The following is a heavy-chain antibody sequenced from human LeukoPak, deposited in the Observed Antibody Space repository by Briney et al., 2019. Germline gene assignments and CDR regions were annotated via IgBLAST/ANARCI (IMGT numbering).Heavy chain of an antibody. Sequence: ASVKVSCKASGYTFTGYYMHWVRQAPGQGLEWMGRINPNSGGTNHAQKFQGRVTMTRDTSISTVYMELSRLRSDDTAVYYCATDAYYYDSSGYSTSVHYFDYWGQGTLVTVSS. CDR1: GYTFTGYY. V-gene: IGHV1-2*06. CDR3: ATDAYYYDSSGYSTSVHYFDY. D-gene: IGHD3-22*01. CDR2: INPNSGGT. J-gene: IGHJ4*02.